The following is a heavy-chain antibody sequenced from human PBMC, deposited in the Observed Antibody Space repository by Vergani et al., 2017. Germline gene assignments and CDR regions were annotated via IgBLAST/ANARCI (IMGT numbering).Heavy chain of an antibody. CDR1: GFSLTTSAMR. CDR3: ARDYRGDFFDY. CDR2: IEWDDDK. V-gene: IGHV2-70*04. D-gene: IGHD4-11*01. Sequence: QVTLKESGPALVRPTQTLTLTCTFSGFSLTTSAMRVSWIRQPPGKALEWLARIEWDDDKFYNTSLKNRLSISKGTSRNQVVLTMTDMDPVDTGTYYCARDYRGDFFDYWGQGTLVTVTS. J-gene: IGHJ4*02.